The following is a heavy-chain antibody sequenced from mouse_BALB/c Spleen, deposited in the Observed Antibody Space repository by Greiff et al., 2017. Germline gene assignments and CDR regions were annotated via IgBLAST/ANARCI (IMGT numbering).Heavy chain of an antibody. CDR1: GYSITSDYA. D-gene: IGHD2-14*01. CDR2: ISYSGST. J-gene: IGHJ3*01. Sequence: EVQLQQSGPGLVKPSQSLSLTCTVTGYSITSDYAWNWIRQFPGNKLEWMGYISYSGSTSYNPSLKSRISITRDTSKNQFFLQLNSVTTEDTATYYCARSGSYYRYDEFAYWGQGTLVTVSA. CDR3: ARSGSYYRYDEFAY. V-gene: IGHV3-2*02.